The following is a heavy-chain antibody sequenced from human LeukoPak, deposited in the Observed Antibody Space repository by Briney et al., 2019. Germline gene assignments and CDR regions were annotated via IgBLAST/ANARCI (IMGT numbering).Heavy chain of an antibody. D-gene: IGHD3-3*01. Sequence: SETLSLTCTVSGGSISSGGYYWSWIRQHPGKGLEWIGYIYYSGSTYYNPSLKSRVTISVDTSKNQFSLKLSSVTAADTAVYYCARATHDFWSGYYTGYYYMDVWGKGTTVTVSS. CDR3: ARATHDFWSGYYTGYYYMDV. CDR1: GGSISSGGYY. J-gene: IGHJ6*03. CDR2: IYYSGST. V-gene: IGHV4-31*03.